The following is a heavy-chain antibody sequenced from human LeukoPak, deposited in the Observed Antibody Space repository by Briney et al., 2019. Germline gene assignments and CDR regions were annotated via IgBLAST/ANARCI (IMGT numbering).Heavy chain of an antibody. V-gene: IGHV3-30*04. CDR1: GFTFSSYA. CDR3: ARDMYYDILTGYYKGYYYYGMDV. CDR2: ISYDGSNK. J-gene: IGHJ6*04. Sequence: GGSLRLSCAASGFTFSSYAMHWVRQAPGKGLEWVAVISYDGSNKYYADSGKGRFTISRDNSKNTLYLQMNSLRAEDTAVYYCARDMYYDILTGYYKGYYYYGMDVWGKGTTVTVSS. D-gene: IGHD3-9*01.